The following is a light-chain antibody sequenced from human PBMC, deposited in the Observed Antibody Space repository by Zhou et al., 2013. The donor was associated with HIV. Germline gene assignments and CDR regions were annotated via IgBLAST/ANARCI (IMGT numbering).Light chain of an antibody. J-gene: IGKJ1*01. CDR3: QQFSASTWT. CDR1: QSISSAY. Sequence: EFVLTQSPDTLSLSPGESATLSCRASQSISSAYLAWYQQKPGLPPRLLISGTSSRATGIPDRFSGGGSGTHFTLTISRLEPEDFAVYYCQQFSASTWTFGQGTKVETK. V-gene: IGKV3-20*01. CDR2: GTS.